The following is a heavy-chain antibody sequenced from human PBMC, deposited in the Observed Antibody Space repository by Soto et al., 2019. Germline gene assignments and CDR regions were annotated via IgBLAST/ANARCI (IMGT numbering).Heavy chain of an antibody. CDR1: EITFTTNA. CDR3: ARASRYCTNGVCLGDFDY. D-gene: IGHD2-8*01. CDR2: VSYDGSNK. V-gene: IGHV3-30-3*01. Sequence: QVHLVESGGGVVQPGRSLRLSCAASEITFTTNAIHWIRQAPGRGLEWVATVSYDGSNKYYADSVKGRFTISRDNSKNTLYLQMTSLRTEDTAVYYCARASRYCTNGVCLGDFDYWGRGTLVTVSS. J-gene: IGHJ4*02.